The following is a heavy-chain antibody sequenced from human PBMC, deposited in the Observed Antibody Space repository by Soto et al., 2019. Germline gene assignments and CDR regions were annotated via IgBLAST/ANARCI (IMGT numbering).Heavy chain of an antibody. V-gene: IGHV4-30-4*01. CDR3: SRGSTYYGFLT. Sequence: QVQLQESGPGLVKPSQTLSLTCTVSGDSMGSGDYYWTWIRQPPGKGLEWIGYIYYIGTTFYNPSIESRVNISTDTSKIHFSLRLTSVTAADTAVYYCSRGSTYYGFLTWGQGTLVTVSS. D-gene: IGHD3-10*01. CDR1: GDSMGSGDYY. J-gene: IGHJ5*02. CDR2: IYYIGTT.